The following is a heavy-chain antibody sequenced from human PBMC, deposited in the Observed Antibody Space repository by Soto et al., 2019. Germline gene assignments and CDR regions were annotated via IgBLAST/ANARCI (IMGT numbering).Heavy chain of an antibody. CDR3: ARGGWGPPFDL. J-gene: IGHJ4*02. V-gene: IGHV1-8*01. Sequence: SVPGYCPASGSKCAKYDLNGVRQDSGQGLEGMGWMNPNTGNTGYAQRFQDRVKMTRNSSISTAYLELSSLRSEDTAVYFCARGGWGPPFDLWGQGTPVTVSS. CDR2: MNPNTGNT. CDR1: GSKCAKYD. D-gene: IGHD3-16*01.